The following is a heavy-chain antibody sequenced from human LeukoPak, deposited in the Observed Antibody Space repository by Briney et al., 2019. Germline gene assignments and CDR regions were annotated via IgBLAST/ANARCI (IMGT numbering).Heavy chain of an antibody. Sequence: GGSLRLSCAASGFIFTGYFMSWVSQAPGKGLEWVASIKHDGSEKYYVDSVRGRFTISRDNTKNLLYLQMSSLRAEDTAVYYCATDRGWRTSGYYLYYFEYWGQGTLATFSS. CDR1: GFIFTGYF. V-gene: IGHV3-7*01. J-gene: IGHJ4*02. CDR2: IKHDGSEK. CDR3: ATDRGWRTSGYYLYYFEY. D-gene: IGHD3-3*01.